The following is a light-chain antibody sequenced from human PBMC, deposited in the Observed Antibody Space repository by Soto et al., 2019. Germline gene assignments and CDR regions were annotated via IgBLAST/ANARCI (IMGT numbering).Light chain of an antibody. V-gene: IGLV2-14*03. CDR3: SSYTSSFKLAV. CDR1: SSDVGGYNY. CDR2: DVS. Sequence: QAVVTQPASVSGSPGQSITIFCTGTSSDVGGYNYVSWYQQHPGSAPKLMIYDVSSRPSGVSNRFSGSKSGNTASLTISGLQAEDEADYYCSSYTSSFKLAVFGSGTKVTVL. J-gene: IGLJ1*01.